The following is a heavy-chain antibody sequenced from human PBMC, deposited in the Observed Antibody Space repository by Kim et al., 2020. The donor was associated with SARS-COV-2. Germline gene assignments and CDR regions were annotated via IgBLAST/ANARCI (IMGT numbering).Heavy chain of an antibody. Sequence: SETLSLTCTVSGGSISSYYWSWIRQPPGKGLEWIGYIYYSGSTNYNPSLKSRVTISVDTSKNQFSLKLSSVTAADTAVYYCAREIGGPRHYYYYYGMDVWGQGTTVTVSS. J-gene: IGHJ6*02. V-gene: IGHV4-59*13. CDR2: IYYSGST. CDR1: GGSISSYY. D-gene: IGHD3-16*01. CDR3: AREIGGPRHYYYYYGMDV.